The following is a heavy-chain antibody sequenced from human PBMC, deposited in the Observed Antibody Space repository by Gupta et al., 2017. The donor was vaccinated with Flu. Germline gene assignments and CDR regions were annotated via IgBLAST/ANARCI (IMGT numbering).Heavy chain of an antibody. V-gene: IGHV3-23*01. Sequence: EVQLLESGGGLVQPGGSLRLSCAASGFTFSSYAMRWVRKAPGKGLGWVSAISGGGGRTTYESPGKGGVPISRDNPKNTCYWQGTILRAEDRAVYYCAKEIDGGIYYNGRTSGAKGPRSPSP. CDR2: ISGGGGRT. CDR1: GFTFSSYA. D-gene: IGHD3-16*01. CDR3: AKEIDGGIYYNGRTS. J-gene: IGHJ6*02.